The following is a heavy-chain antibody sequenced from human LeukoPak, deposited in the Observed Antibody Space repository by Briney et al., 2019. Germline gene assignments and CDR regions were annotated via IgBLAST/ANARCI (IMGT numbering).Heavy chain of an antibody. V-gene: IGHV1-69*01. Sequence: GASVKVSCKASGGTFSKYTISWVRQRPGQGLEWMGGITPLFGTANYAQKFQGRVTITADESTSTAYMELSSLRSEDTAVYYCAREDSSSWFSAALRYWGQGTLVTVSS. J-gene: IGHJ4*02. CDR3: AREDSSSWFSAALRY. D-gene: IGHD6-13*01. CDR1: GGTFSKYT. CDR2: ITPLFGTA.